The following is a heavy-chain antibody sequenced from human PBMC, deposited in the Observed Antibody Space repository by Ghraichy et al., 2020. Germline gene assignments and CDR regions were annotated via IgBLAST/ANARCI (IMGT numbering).Heavy chain of an antibody. Sequence: SETLSLTCTVSGGSISSYYWSWIRQPPGKGLEWIGYIYYSGSTNYNPSLKSRVTISVDTSKNQFSLKLSSVTAADTAVYYCARSRLGPYGMDVWGQGTTVTVSS. CDR2: IYYSGST. J-gene: IGHJ6*02. V-gene: IGHV4-59*01. CDR1: GGSISSYY. CDR3: ARSRLGPYGMDV. D-gene: IGHD3-16*01.